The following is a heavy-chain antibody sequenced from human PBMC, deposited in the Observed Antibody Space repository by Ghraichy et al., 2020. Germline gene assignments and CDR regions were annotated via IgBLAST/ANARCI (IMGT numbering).Heavy chain of an antibody. Sequence: SETLSLTCTVSGGSVSSGSYYWSWIRQPPGKGLEWIGYIYYSGSTNYNPSLKSRVTISVDTSKNQFSLKLSSVTAADTAVYYCARGPVMVRGVPFDYWGQGTLVTVSS. CDR3: ARGPVMVRGVPFDY. D-gene: IGHD3-10*01. V-gene: IGHV4-61*01. CDR2: IYYSGST. CDR1: GGSVSSGSYY. J-gene: IGHJ4*02.